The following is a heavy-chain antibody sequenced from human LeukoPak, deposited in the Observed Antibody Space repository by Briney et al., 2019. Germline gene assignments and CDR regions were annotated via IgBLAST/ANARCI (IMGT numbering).Heavy chain of an antibody. CDR2: IWYDGSNK. D-gene: IGHD3-3*02. Sequence: GRSLRLSCAASGFTFSSYGMHWVRQAPGKGLEWVAVIWYDGSNKYYADSVKGRFTISRDDAKNSLFLQMNSLRGEDTAVYYCARDSFSDYYYYMDVWGKGTTVTVSS. J-gene: IGHJ6*03. CDR3: ARDSFSDYYYYMDV. CDR1: GFTFSSYG. V-gene: IGHV3-33*01.